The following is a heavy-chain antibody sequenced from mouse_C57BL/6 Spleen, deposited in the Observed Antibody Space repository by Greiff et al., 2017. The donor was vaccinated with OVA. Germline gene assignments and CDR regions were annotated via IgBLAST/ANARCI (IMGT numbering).Heavy chain of an antibody. D-gene: IGHD2-5*01. J-gene: IGHJ2*01. CDR1: GFSLTSYA. Sequence: VQGVESGPGLVAPSQSLSITCTVSGFSLTSYAISWVRQPPGKGLEWLGVIWTGGGTHYNSALKSRLSLSKDNSKRQVFLKMNSLQTDDTARYYCATTYYSTLDYWGQGTTLTVSS. V-gene: IGHV2-9-1*01. CDR3: ATTYYSTLDY. CDR2: IWTGGGT.